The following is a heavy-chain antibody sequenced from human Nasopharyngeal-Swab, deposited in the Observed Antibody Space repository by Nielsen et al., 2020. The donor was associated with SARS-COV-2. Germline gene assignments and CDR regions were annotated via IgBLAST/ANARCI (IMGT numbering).Heavy chain of an antibody. D-gene: IGHD2-15*01. CDR2: IYSGGST. J-gene: IGHJ4*02. Sequence: GESLKISCAASGFTVSSNYMSWVRQAPGKGLEWDSVIYSGGSTYYADSVKGRFTISRDNSKNTLYLQMNSLRAEDTAVYYCAREWEVVVAATLRFYFDYWGQGTLVTVSS. CDR3: AREWEVVVAATLRFYFDY. V-gene: IGHV3-66*01. CDR1: GFTVSSNY.